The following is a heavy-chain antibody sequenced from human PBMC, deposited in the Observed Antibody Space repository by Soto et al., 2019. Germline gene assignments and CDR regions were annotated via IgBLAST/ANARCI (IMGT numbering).Heavy chain of an antibody. Sequence: QLQLQESGPGLVKPSETLSLTCTVSGGSISSSSYYWGWIRQPPGKGLEWIGTIYYSGSTYYNPSIKSRVTISVDTSKNQFSLMLSSVTAAATAVYYCARRFYNSSDAFDIWGPGTMVTVSS. CDR1: GGSISSSSYY. V-gene: IGHV4-39*01. CDR3: ARRFYNSSDAFDI. D-gene: IGHD3-22*01. J-gene: IGHJ3*02. CDR2: IYYSGST.